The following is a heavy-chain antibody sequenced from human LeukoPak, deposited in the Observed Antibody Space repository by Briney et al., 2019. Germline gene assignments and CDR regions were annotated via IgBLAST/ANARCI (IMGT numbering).Heavy chain of an antibody. CDR3: ARADGGSSSTEGYYYYYMDV. V-gene: IGHV1-46*03. Sequence: ASVKVSCKASGYTFTSYYMHWVRQAPGQGLEWMGLINPSGGSTSYAQKFQGRVTMTRDTSTSTVYMELSSLRSEDTAVYYCARADGGSSSTEGYYYYYMDVWGKGTTVTVSS. CDR2: INPSGGST. CDR1: GYTFTSYY. J-gene: IGHJ6*03. D-gene: IGHD6-6*01.